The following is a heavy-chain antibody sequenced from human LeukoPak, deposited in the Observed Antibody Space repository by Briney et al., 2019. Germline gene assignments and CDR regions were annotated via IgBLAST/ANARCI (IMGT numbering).Heavy chain of an antibody. V-gene: IGHV4-34*01. CDR2: INHSGST. CDR3: ARGHHFWSGSRYSSTYMDV. J-gene: IGHJ6*03. Sequence: SETLSLTCAVYGGSFSGYYSSWIRQPPGKGLEWIGEINHSGSTNYNPSLESRVTISVDTSKNQFSLKLSSVTAADTAVYYCARGHHFWSGSRYSSTYMDVWGKGTTVTVSS. D-gene: IGHD3-3*02. CDR1: GGSFSGYY.